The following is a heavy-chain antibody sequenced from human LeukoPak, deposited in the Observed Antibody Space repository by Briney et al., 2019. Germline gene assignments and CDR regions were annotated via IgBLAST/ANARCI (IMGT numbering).Heavy chain of an antibody. V-gene: IGHV3-74*01. CDR1: GFTFSSYW. CDR3: ARSSGGFDH. Sequence: GGSPRLSCAASGFTFSSYWMHWVRQAPGKGLMWVSHVNNAGRETTYADSVKGRFTISRDNAKNTVYLQMNNLRAEDTAVYYCARSSGGFDHWGQGTQVTVSS. D-gene: IGHD3-16*01. J-gene: IGHJ4*02. CDR2: VNNAGRET.